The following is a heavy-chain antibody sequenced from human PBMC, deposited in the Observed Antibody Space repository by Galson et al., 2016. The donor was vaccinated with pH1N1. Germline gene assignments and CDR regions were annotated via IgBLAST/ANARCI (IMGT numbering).Heavy chain of an antibody. V-gene: IGHV1-24*01. D-gene: IGHD3-22*01. Sequence: SVKVSCKVTGYTLTKVSMHWVRQAPGKGLEWMGSFDPEDGETLYAQKFQGRLTMTEDSSTNTAYMELNTLRSEHTAVYYCATDSHFDRNPIFDPWGQGTLVTVSS. CDR1: GYTLTKVS. CDR3: ATDSHFDRNPIFDP. J-gene: IGHJ5*02. CDR2: FDPEDGET.